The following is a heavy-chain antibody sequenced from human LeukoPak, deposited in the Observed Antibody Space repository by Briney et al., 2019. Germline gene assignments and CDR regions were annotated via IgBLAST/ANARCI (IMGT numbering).Heavy chain of an antibody. D-gene: IGHD3-10*01. CDR3: AAESGTIVRGVPNWFDP. CDR1: GFTFISSA. V-gene: IGHV1-58*01. Sequence: GTSVKVSCKTSGFTFISSAVQWVRQARGQRLEWMGWIVVGSGNTNYAQKFQERVTITRDRSTSTTYMELSSLRSEDTAVYYCAAESGTIVRGVPNWFDPWGQGTLVTVSS. J-gene: IGHJ5*02. CDR2: IVVGSGNT.